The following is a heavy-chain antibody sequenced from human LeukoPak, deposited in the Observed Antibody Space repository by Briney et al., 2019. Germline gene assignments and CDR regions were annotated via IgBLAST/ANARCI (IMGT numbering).Heavy chain of an antibody. CDR2: IKSKTDGGTT. Sequence: GGSLRLSCAASGFTFSDYYMSWVRQAPGKGLEWVGRIKSKTDGGTTDYAAPVKGRFTISRDDSKNTLYLQMNSLKTEDTAVYYCTTRGGSFSIFDYRGQGTLVTVSS. CDR3: TTRGGSFSIFDY. J-gene: IGHJ4*02. D-gene: IGHD1-26*01. CDR1: GFTFSDYY. V-gene: IGHV3-15*01.